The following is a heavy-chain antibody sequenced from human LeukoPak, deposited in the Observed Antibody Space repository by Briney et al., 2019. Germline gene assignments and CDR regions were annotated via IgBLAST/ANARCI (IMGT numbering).Heavy chain of an antibody. J-gene: IGHJ4*02. V-gene: IGHV1-2*06. D-gene: IGHD5-18*01. CDR3: ARESGYNYGAVDY. Sequence: GASVKVSCKASGYTFTGYYMHWVRQAPGQGLEWMGRINPNSGGTNYAQKFQGRVTMTRDTSISTAYMELSRLRSDDTAVYYCARESGYNYGAVDYWGQGTLVTVSS. CDR1: GYTFTGYY. CDR2: INPNSGGT.